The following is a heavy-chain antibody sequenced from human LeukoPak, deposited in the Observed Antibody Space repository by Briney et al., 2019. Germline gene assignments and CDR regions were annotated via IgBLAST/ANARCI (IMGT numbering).Heavy chain of an antibody. D-gene: IGHD4-17*01. J-gene: IGHJ4*02. Sequence: SETLSLTCTVSGGSISSYYWSWIRQPPGKGLEWIGYIYYGGSTNYNPSLKSRVTISVDTSKNQFSLKLSSVTAADTAVYYCARPDSSYGDYVDWGQGTLVTVSS. V-gene: IGHV4-59*01. CDR3: ARPDSSYGDYVD. CDR1: GGSISSYY. CDR2: IYYGGST.